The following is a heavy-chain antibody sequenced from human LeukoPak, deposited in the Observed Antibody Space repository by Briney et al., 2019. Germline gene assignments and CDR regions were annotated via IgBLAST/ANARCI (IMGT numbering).Heavy chain of an antibody. D-gene: IGHD5-18*01. Sequence: GGSLRLSCAASGFTFSGSAMHWVRQASGKGLEWVGRIRSEANSYATAYAASVKGRFTISRDDSKNTAYLQMNSLKTEDTAVYYCTRLDTAMTFDYWGQGTLVTVSS. J-gene: IGHJ4*02. V-gene: IGHV3-73*01. CDR2: IRSEANSYAT. CDR1: GFTFSGSA. CDR3: TRLDTAMTFDY.